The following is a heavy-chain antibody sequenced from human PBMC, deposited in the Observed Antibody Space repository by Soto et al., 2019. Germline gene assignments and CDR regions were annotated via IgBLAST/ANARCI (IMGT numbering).Heavy chain of an antibody. Sequence: QVQLVQSGAEVKKPGSSVKVSCKASGGTFSSYAISWVRQAPGQGLEWMGGIIPNSDTTNYAQKFQGRVTITAGESTSTAYMELSSLRSEDTAVYYCARSQGSSTSLEIYYYYYYGMDVWGQGTTVTVSS. CDR3: ARSQGSSTSLEIYYYYYYGMDV. J-gene: IGHJ6*02. V-gene: IGHV1-69*01. CDR1: GGTFSSYA. CDR2: IIPNSDTT. D-gene: IGHD2-2*01.